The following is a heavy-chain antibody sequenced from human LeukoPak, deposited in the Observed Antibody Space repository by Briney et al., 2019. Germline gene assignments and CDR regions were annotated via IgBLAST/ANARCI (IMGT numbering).Heavy chain of an antibody. CDR1: GFTFSSYA. D-gene: IGHD6-19*01. CDR2: ISGSSGST. J-gene: IGHJ5*02. Sequence: PGGSLRLSCAASGFTFSSYAMSWVRQAPGKGLEWVSAISGSSGSTYYADSVRGLFTISRDNSKNTLYLQMNSLRAEDTAVYYCALAAVAVDWFDPWGQGTLVTVSS. CDR3: ALAAVAVDWFDP. V-gene: IGHV3-23*01.